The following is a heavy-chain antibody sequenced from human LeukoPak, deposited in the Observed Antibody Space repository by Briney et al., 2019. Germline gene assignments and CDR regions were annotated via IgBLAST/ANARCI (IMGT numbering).Heavy chain of an antibody. CDR3: ARGTPYYDILTGYSDY. V-gene: IGHV1-8*01. J-gene: IGHJ4*02. CDR2: TNPNSGNT. Sequence: ASVKVSCKASGYTFTSYDINWVRQATGQGLEWMGWTNPNSGNTGYAQKFQGRVTMTRNTSISTACMELSSLRSEDTAVYYCARGTPYYDILTGYSDYWGQGTLVTVSS. D-gene: IGHD3-9*01. CDR1: GYTFTSYD.